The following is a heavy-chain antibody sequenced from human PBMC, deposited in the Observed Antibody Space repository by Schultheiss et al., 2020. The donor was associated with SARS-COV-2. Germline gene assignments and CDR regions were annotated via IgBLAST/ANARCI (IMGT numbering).Heavy chain of an antibody. Sequence: SETLSLTCAVYGGSFSGYYWSWIRQPPGKGLEWIGSMFYTDNTYYNPPLKSRVTKSLDKSKNQFSLKLSSVTATDTAVYYCARGGSYGDYGDWFDPWGQGTLVTVSS. CDR2: MFYTDNT. J-gene: IGHJ5*02. CDR3: ARGGSYGDYGDWFDP. V-gene: IGHV4-34*01. D-gene: IGHD4-17*01. CDR1: GGSFSGYY.